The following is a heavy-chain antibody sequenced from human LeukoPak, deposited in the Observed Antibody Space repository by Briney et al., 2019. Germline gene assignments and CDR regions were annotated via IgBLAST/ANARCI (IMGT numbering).Heavy chain of an antibody. CDR3: ASSVPAATRGNWFDP. CDR2: ISGSGGST. CDR1: GFTFSSYA. J-gene: IGHJ5*02. D-gene: IGHD2-2*01. V-gene: IGHV3-23*01. Sequence: PGGSPRLSCAASGFTFSSYAMSWVRQAPGKGLEWVSAISGSGGSTYYADSVKGRFTISRDNSKNTLYLQMNSLRAEDTAVYYCASSVPAATRGNWFDPWGQGTLVTVSS.